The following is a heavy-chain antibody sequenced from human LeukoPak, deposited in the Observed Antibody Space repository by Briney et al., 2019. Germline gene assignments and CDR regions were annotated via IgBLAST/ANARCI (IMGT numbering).Heavy chain of an antibody. D-gene: IGHD3-10*01. CDR1: GYTFTSYY. CDR3: ARARYGSGSYQGDNWFDP. CDR2: INPSGGST. Sequence: ASVKVSCKASGYTFTSYYMHWVRQAPGQGLEWMGVINPSGGSTSYAQKFQGRVTMTRDTSTSTVYMELSSLRSEDTAVYYCARARYGSGSYQGDNWFDPWGQGTLVTVSS. V-gene: IGHV1-46*01. J-gene: IGHJ5*02.